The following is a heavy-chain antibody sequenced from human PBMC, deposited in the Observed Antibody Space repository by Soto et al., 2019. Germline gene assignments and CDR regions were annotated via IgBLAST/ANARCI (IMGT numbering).Heavy chain of an antibody. D-gene: IGHD5-12*01. J-gene: IGHJ6*02. CDR1: GGSISSGDYY. Sequence: SETLSLTCTVSGGSISSGDYYWSWIRQPPGKGLEWIGYIYYSGSTYYNPSLKSRVTISVDTSKNQFSLKLSSVTAADTAVYYCAREGVGDGYNTAGPYYYYYGMDVWGQGTMVTVSS. V-gene: IGHV4-30-4*01. CDR2: IYYSGST. CDR3: AREGVGDGYNTAGPYYYYYGMDV.